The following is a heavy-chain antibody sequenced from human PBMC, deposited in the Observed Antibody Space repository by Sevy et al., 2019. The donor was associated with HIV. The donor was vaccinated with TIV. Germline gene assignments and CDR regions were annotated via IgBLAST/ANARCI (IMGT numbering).Heavy chain of an antibody. Sequence: ASVKVSCKASGYTFSSYYMHWVRQAPGQGLEWMGIINPSGGSTSYAQKFQGRVTMTEDTSTDTAYMELSSLRSEDTAVYYCATNTDYGDSDYWGQGTLVTVSS. D-gene: IGHD4-17*01. CDR1: GYTFSSYY. CDR3: ATNTDYGDSDY. J-gene: IGHJ4*02. CDR2: INPSGGST. V-gene: IGHV1-46*01.